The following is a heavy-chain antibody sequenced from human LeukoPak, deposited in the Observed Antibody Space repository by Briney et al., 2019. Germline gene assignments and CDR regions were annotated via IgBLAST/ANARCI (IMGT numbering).Heavy chain of an antibody. Sequence: SVTVSCKASGGTFSSYAISWVRQAPGQGLEWMGGIIPIFGTANYAQKFQGRVTITTDESTSTAYMELSSLRSEDTAVYYCARGRESAPLTLYYYMDVWGKGTTVTVSS. D-gene: IGHD5-24*01. CDR2: IIPIFGTA. CDR1: GGTFSSYA. J-gene: IGHJ6*03. V-gene: IGHV1-69*05. CDR3: ARGRESAPLTLYYYMDV.